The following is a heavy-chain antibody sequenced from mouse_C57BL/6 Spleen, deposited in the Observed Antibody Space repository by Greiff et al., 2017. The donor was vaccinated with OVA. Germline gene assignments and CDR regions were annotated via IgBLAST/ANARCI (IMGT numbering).Heavy chain of an antibody. V-gene: IGHV1-53*01. CDR3: ASYSNYVRAMDY. Sequence: VQLQQPGTELVKPGASVKLSCKASGYTFTRYWLHWVKPRPGQGLEWIGNINPSNGGNNYNEKFKSKATLTVDKSSSTAYMQLSSLTSDDSAVYICASYSNYVRAMDYWGQGTSVTVSS. D-gene: IGHD2-5*01. J-gene: IGHJ4*01. CDR1: GYTFTRYW. CDR2: INPSNGGN.